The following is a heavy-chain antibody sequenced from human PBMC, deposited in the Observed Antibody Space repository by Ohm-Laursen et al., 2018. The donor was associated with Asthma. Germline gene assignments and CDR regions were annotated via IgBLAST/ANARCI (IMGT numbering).Heavy chain of an antibody. CDR3: AKSHYYDSSGYYGGYFDY. D-gene: IGHD3-22*01. V-gene: IGHV3-9*01. Sequence: SLRLSCAASGFTFDDYAMHWVRQAPGKGLEWVSGISWNSGSIGYADSVKGRFTISRDNAKNSLYLQMNSLRAEDTALYYCAKSHYYDSSGYYGGYFDYWGQGTLVTVSS. CDR1: GFTFDDYA. CDR2: ISWNSGSI. J-gene: IGHJ4*02.